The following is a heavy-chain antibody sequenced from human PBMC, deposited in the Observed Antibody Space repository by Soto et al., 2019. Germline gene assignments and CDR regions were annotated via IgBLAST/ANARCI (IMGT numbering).Heavy chain of an antibody. Sequence: GASVKVSCKASGYTFTSYGISWVRQAPGQGLEWMGWISAYNGNTNYAQKLQGRVTMTTDTSTSTAYMELRSLRSDDTAVYYCARAPVQQWLVGRFDPWGQGTLVTVSS. CDR3: ARAPVQQWLVGRFDP. D-gene: IGHD6-19*01. CDR2: ISAYNGNT. J-gene: IGHJ5*02. V-gene: IGHV1-18*01. CDR1: GYTFTSYG.